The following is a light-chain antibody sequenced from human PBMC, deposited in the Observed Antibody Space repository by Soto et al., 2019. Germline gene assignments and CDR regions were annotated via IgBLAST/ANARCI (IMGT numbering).Light chain of an antibody. V-gene: IGKV1-5*03. CDR1: QSISSW. CDR3: QQFHSFSPT. Sequence: DIQMTQSPSTLSASVGERVTITCRASQSISSWLAWYQQKPGKAPKLLIYKASSLESGVPSRFSGSGSGPEFTLTINSLQPDDFATHYCQQFHSFSPTFGQGTKVDIK. CDR2: KAS. J-gene: IGKJ1*01.